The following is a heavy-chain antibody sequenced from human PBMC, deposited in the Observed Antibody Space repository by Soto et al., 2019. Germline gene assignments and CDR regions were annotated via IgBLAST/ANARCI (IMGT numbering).Heavy chain of an antibody. J-gene: IGHJ5*02. CDR1: GGSFSGYY. D-gene: IGHD4-17*01. V-gene: IGHV4-34*01. CDR2: INHSGST. Sequence: PSETLSLTCAVYGGSFSGYYWSWIRQPPGKGLEWIGEINHSGSTNYNPSLKSRVTISVDTSKNQFSLKLSSVTAADTAVYYCARVDGYGDYEENWFDPWGQGTLVTVSS. CDR3: ARVDGYGDYEENWFDP.